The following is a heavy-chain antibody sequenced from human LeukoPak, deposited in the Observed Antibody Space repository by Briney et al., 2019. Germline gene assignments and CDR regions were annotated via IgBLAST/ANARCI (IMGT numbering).Heavy chain of an antibody. D-gene: IGHD3-16*02. CDR3: ARRDIVKGGFDY. CDR2: IYHSGST. J-gene: IGHJ4*02. V-gene: IGHV4-39*01. CDR1: GDTVNTRRHY. Sequence: SETLSLTCPVSGDTVNTRRHYWGWIRQPPGKGLEWIGSIYHSGSTYYEPSLRSRVTISIDTSRNQFSLNLTSVTTADTALYFCARRDIVKGGFDYWGQGTLVTVSS.